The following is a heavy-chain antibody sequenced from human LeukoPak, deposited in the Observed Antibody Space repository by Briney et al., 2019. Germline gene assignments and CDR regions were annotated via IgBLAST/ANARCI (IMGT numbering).Heavy chain of an antibody. V-gene: IGHV1-2*02. CDR2: INPNSGGT. D-gene: IGHD3-16*02. CDR3: ASRQLRLGELSPRPYYFDY. CDR1: GYTFTGYY. J-gene: IGHJ4*02. Sequence: GASVKVSCKASGYTFTGYYMHWVRQAPGQGLEWMGWINPNSGGTNYAQKFQGRVTITADKSTSTAYMELSSLRSEDTAVYYCASRQLRLGELSPRPYYFDYWGQGTLVTVSS.